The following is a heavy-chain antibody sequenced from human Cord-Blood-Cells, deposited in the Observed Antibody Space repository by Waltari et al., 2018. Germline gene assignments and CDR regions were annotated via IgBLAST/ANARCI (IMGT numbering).Heavy chain of an antibody. V-gene: IGHV4-34*01. CDR2: INHSGST. D-gene: IGHD3-22*01. CDR1: GGSFSGYY. Sequence: QVQLQQWGAGLLKPSETLSLTCAVYGGSFSGYYGSWIRQPPGKGLEWSGEINHSGSTNYNPSLKSRVTISVDTSKNQFSLKLSSVTAADTAVYYCARCDSSGYKEAFDIWGQGTMVTVSS. CDR3: ARCDSSGYKEAFDI. J-gene: IGHJ3*02.